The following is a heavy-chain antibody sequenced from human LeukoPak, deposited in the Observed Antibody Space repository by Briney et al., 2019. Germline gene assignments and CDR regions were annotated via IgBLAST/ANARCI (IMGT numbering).Heavy chain of an antibody. Sequence: GGSLRLSCAASGFTFSSYAMSWVRQAPGKGLEWVSAISGSGGSTYSADSVKGRFTISRDNSKNTLYLQMNSLRAEDTAVYYCAKEGPGYCSSTSCYMEGSIDYWGQGTLVTVSS. CDR1: GFTFSSYA. D-gene: IGHD2-2*02. CDR2: ISGSGGST. J-gene: IGHJ4*02. CDR3: AKEGPGYCSSTSCYMEGSIDY. V-gene: IGHV3-23*01.